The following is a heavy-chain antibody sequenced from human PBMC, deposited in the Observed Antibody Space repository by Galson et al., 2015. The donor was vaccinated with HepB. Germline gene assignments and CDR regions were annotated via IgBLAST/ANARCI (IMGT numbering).Heavy chain of an antibody. CDR2: IIPIFGTA. V-gene: IGHV1-69*13. CDR1: GGTFSSYA. D-gene: IGHD3-3*01. J-gene: IGHJ6*02. Sequence: SVKVSCKASGGTFSSYAISWVRQAPGQGLEWVGGIIPIFGTANYAQKFQGRVTITADESTSTAYMELSSLRSEDTAVYYCARTIFGGGPYYYYYGMDVWGQGTTVTVSS. CDR3: ARTIFGGGPYYYYYGMDV.